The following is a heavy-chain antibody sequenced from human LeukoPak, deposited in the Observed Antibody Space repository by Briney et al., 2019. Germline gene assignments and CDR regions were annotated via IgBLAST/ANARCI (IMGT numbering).Heavy chain of an antibody. CDR2: IIPILGIA. V-gene: IGHV1-69*02. CDR3: ARGYSGYDFGY. Sequence: SVKVSCKASGGTFSSYTISWVRQAPGQGLEWMGRIIPILGIANYAQKFQGRVTITADKSTSTAYMELSSLRSEDTAVYYCARGYSGYDFGYWGQGTLVIVSS. CDR1: GGTFSSYT. D-gene: IGHD5-12*01. J-gene: IGHJ4*02.